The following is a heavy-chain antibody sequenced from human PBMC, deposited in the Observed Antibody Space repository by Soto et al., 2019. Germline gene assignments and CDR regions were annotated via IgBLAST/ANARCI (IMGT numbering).Heavy chain of an antibody. J-gene: IGHJ4*02. Sequence: EVQLLESGGGLVQPGGSLRLSCAASGFTFSSYAMSWVRQAPGKGLEWVSAISGSGGSTYYADSVKGRFTISRDNSKNTLDPQIYCLSSHNTAVYYVSKLQFYYCCRYYYELFWCQRSLVSFSS. CDR3: SKLQFYYCCRYYYELF. CDR2: ISGSGGST. CDR1: GFTFSSYA. V-gene: IGHV3-23*01. D-gene: IGHD3-22*01.